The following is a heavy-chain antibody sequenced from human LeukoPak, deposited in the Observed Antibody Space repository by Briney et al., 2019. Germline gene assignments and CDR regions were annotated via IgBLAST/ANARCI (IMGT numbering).Heavy chain of an antibody. J-gene: IGHJ3*02. D-gene: IGHD1-7*01. V-gene: IGHV1-18*01. CDR2: ISAYNGNT. CDR1: GYTFTSYG. CDR3: ARVPPPRRGPWGPDWNFAHSDAFDI. Sequence: HWASVKVSCKASGYTFTSYGISWVRQAPGQGLEWMGWISAYNGNTNYAQKFQGRVTMTRDTSISTAYMELSRLRSDDTAVYYCARVPPPRRGPWGPDWNFAHSDAFDIWGQGTMVTVSS.